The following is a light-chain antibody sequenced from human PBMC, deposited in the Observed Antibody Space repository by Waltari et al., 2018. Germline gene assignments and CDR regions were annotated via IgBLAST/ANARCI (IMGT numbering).Light chain of an antibody. CDR3: QNYGSDPVYT. Sequence: DIQLTQSPSSLSASLGDRVTIPCRATQAIGNSLVWYQQRPGEVPGHLIFAASTLQSGVSSRFSGSGSGTDFTLTISSLQPEDVGTYFCQNYGSDPVYTFGQGTRL. CDR1: QAIGNS. CDR2: AAS. V-gene: IGKV1-27*01. J-gene: IGKJ2*01.